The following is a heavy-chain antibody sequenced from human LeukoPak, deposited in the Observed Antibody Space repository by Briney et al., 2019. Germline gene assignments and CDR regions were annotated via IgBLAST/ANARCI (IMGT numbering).Heavy chain of an antibody. CDR1: RFTFSGYA. D-gene: IGHD6-19*01. V-gene: IGHV3-23*01. Sequence: GGSLRLSCAASRFTFSGYAMYWVRQAPGKGLEWVSCIDASGVNTYYADSVEGRFTISRDNSRNTLYLQMNSLRAEDTAVYYCAKGSGSGWYGWFDPWGQGTLVTVSS. J-gene: IGHJ5*02. CDR3: AKGSGSGWYGWFDP. CDR2: IDASGVNT.